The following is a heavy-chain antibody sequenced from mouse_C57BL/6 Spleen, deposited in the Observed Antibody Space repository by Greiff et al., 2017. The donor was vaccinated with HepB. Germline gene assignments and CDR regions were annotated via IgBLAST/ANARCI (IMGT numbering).Heavy chain of an antibody. CDR2: INPNYGTT. CDR3: ASGDYSNSWGFDY. D-gene: IGHD2-5*01. J-gene: IGHJ2*01. Sequence: VQLQQSGPELVKPGASVKISCKASGYSFTDYNMNWVKQSNGKSLEWIGVINPNYGTTIYNQKFKGKATLTVDQSSSTAYMQLNSLTSEDSAVYYCASGDYSNSWGFDYWGQGTTLTVSS. V-gene: IGHV1-39*01. CDR1: GYSFTDYN.